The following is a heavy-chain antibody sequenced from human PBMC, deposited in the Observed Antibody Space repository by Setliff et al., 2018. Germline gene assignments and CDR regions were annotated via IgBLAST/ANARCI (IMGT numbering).Heavy chain of an antibody. CDR1: GFTFKNYG. Sequence: HPGGSLRLSCVASGFTFKNYGMHWVRQAPGKGLEWVAVIWYDGNNKDHADSVKGRFTISRDNSKNTLSLQMNSLRAEDTAVYYCARRYCSSTGCVMDVWGKGTTVTVSS. CDR2: IWYDGNNK. J-gene: IGHJ6*03. D-gene: IGHD2-2*01. V-gene: IGHV3-33*01. CDR3: ARRYCSSTGCVMDV.